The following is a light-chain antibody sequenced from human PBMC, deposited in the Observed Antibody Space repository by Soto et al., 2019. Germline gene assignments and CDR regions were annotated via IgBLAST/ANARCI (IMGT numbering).Light chain of an antibody. CDR2: GAS. CDR3: QQYNNWWT. CDR1: QSIRDN. J-gene: IGKJ1*01. V-gene: IGKV3-15*01. Sequence: EIVMTQSPATLSVSPGERATLSCRASQSIRDNLAWYQQKPGQAPRLLIYGASTRATGVPARFSGSGSGTEFTLTISSLQSEDFAVYYCQQYNNWWTFGQGTKVDIK.